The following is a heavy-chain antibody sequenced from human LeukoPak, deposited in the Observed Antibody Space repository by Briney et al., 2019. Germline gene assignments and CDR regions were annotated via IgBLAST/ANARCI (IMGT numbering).Heavy chain of an antibody. CDR1: GYTFTDYY. D-gene: IGHD2-2*01. CDR2: INPNDGDT. Sequence: ASVQVSCKACGYTFTDYYMHWVRQAPGQEFEWMGWINPNDGDTNYAQKFQGRVTMTRDTSISTAHMEVSRLRSDDTAVYYCARANFLYCSSSTCLFDYWGQGTLVTVSS. CDR3: ARANFLYCSSSTCLFDY. J-gene: IGHJ4*02. V-gene: IGHV1-2*02.